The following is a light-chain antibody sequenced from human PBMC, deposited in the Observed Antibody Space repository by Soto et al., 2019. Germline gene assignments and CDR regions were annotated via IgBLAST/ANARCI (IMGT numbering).Light chain of an antibody. CDR1: QSISSW. V-gene: IGKV1-5*01. Sequence: DIQMTQSPSTLSASVGDRVTITCRASQSISSWLAWYQQKPGKAPKLLIYDASSLESGVPSRFSGSGSGTEFTLTISSLQPDGFATYYCQQYNSYPWTSGQGTKVDIK. CDR3: QQYNSYPWT. J-gene: IGKJ1*01. CDR2: DAS.